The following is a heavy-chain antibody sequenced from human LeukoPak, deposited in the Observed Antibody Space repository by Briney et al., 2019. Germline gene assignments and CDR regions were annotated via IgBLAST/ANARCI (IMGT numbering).Heavy chain of an antibody. CDR3: ARDRATVTTRDAFDI. D-gene: IGHD4-17*01. CDR2: ISSSSSYI. CDR1: GFTFSSYS. J-gene: IGHJ3*02. V-gene: IGHV3-21*01. Sequence: GGSLRLSCAASGFTFSSYSMNWVRQAPGKGLEWVSSISSSSSYIYYADSVKGRFTISRDNAKNSLYLQMNSLRAEDTAVYYCARDRATVTTRDAFDIWGQGTMVTVSS.